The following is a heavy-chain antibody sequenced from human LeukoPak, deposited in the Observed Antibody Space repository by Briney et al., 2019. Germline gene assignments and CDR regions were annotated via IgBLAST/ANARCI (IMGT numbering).Heavy chain of an antibody. CDR3: AMVVVAATSIVNWFDP. J-gene: IGHJ5*02. V-gene: IGHV1-18*01. CDR2: ISAYNGNT. Sequence: ASVKVSCKASGYTFTSYGISWVRQAPGQGLEWMGWISAYNGNTNYAQKLQGRIPMTTDKYTSTAYLELRSLRSDDPAVYYCAMVVVAATSIVNWFDPWGQGTLVTVSS. CDR1: GYTFTSYG. D-gene: IGHD2-15*01.